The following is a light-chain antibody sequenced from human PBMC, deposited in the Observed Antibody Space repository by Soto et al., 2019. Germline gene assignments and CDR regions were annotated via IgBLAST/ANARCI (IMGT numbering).Light chain of an antibody. CDR3: QQYGSSRWT. CDR1: QSVGSNY. V-gene: IGKV3-20*01. J-gene: IGKJ1*01. Sequence: EIVLTQSPGTLSLSPGERATLSCRASQSVGSNYLAWYQQKPGQAPRLLIYGASSRATGIPDRFSGSGSGTDFTLTISRLEPEDFAVYYCQQYGSSRWTFGQGTKVDIK. CDR2: GAS.